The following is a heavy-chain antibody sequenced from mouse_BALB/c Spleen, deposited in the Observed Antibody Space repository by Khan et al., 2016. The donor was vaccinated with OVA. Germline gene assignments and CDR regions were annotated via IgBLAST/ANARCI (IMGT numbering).Heavy chain of an antibody. J-gene: IGHJ3*01. Sequence: EVQLQQSGTVLARPGASVKMSCKASGYTFTSYWMHWVKQRPGPGLEWIGDIYPGNTATNYNQKFKGKAKLTAFTSTSTAYMELSSLTNEDSAVYYWTRRNWDVAWFAYWGQGTLVTVSA. CDR2: IYPGNTAT. V-gene: IGHV1-5*01. D-gene: IGHD4-1*01. CDR3: TRRNWDVAWFAY. CDR1: GYTFTSYW.